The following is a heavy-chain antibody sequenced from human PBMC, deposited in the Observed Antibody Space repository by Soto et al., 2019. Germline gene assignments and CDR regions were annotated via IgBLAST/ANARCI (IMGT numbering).Heavy chain of an antibody. Sequence: SETLSLTCTVSGGSVSSGSYYWSWIRQSPGKGLEWIGYIYYSGSTNYNPSLKSRVTISVDTSKNQLSLKLSSVTAADTAVYYCARRFDSSGYYNFDYWGQGNLVTVSS. V-gene: IGHV4-61*01. CDR2: IYYSGST. CDR3: ARRFDSSGYYNFDY. D-gene: IGHD3-22*01. CDR1: GGSVSSGSYY. J-gene: IGHJ4*02.